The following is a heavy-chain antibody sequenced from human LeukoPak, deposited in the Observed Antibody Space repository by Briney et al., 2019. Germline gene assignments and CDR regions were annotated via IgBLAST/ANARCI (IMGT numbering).Heavy chain of an antibody. CDR3: ARELWFDP. V-gene: IGHV4-34*01. Sequence: PSETLSLTCGVYGGSFSGNYWSWIRQPPGKGLEWIGQINHSGGTNYNPSLKSRVTISVDTSKNQFSLKLNSVTAADTAVYYCARELWFDPWGQGTLVTVSS. J-gene: IGHJ5*02. D-gene: IGHD1-1*01. CDR1: GGSFSGNY. CDR2: INHSGGT.